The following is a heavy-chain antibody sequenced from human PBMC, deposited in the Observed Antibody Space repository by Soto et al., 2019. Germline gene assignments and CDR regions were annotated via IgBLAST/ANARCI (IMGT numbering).Heavy chain of an antibody. CDR1: GGTFSSYA. Sequence: QVQLVQSGAEVKKPGSSAKVSCKASGGTFSSYAISWVRQAPGQGLEWMGVIIPIFGTANYAQQFQGRVTITADKSKRSAGLELGSLSSEDMAVFYCENEYDPFGFDIWGQGRMVIVSS. CDR2: IIPIFGTA. D-gene: IGHD3-16*01. V-gene: IGHV1-69*06. CDR3: ENEYDPFGFDI. J-gene: IGHJ3*02.